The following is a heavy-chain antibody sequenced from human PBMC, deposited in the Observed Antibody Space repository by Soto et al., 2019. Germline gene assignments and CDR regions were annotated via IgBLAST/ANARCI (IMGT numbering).Heavy chain of an antibody. V-gene: IGHV3-74*01. CDR1: GFTFSDDW. Sequence: EVQLVESGGGLVQSGGSLRLSCATSGFTFSDDWMHWVRQAPGKGLVWVSRINKDGSYKNYADFVEGRFTISRDDARSELYLQMDRLSAEDTAGYYCARGGLEPFDFWGQGARVTVPS. CDR2: INKDGSYK. CDR3: ARGGLEPFDF. D-gene: IGHD1-1*01. J-gene: IGHJ4*02.